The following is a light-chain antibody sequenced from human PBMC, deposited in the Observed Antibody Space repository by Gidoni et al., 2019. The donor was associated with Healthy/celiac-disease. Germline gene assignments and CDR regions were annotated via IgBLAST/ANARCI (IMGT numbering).Light chain of an antibody. CDR3: QQRYSTSAIT. CDR2: AAS. CDR1: QSISSY. V-gene: IGKV1-39*01. J-gene: IGKJ5*01. Sequence: IQIAQTQSSLSASVGDRVTITCRASQSISSYLNWYQQNPGKPAKLLIYAASSLQSGVPSRLSGSGACTEVTPTISSMQPDDDATYYYQQRYSTSAITFGQGTRLEIK.